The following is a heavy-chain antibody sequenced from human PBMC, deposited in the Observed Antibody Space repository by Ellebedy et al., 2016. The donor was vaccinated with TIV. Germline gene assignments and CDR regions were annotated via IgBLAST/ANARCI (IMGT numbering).Heavy chain of an antibody. CDR3: AREYDVLGGFAL. D-gene: IGHD3-16*01. V-gene: IGHV4-61*01. J-gene: IGHJ4*02. Sequence: MPSETLSLTCTVSRVSITDPTYYWTCLRQAPGKTLYWICYVYYMATTKYNPSLKSRLTISVDTSANQFSLRLSSVTAADTAFYYCAREYDVLGGFALWGQGTPVTISA. CDR2: VYYMATT. CDR1: RVSITDPTYY.